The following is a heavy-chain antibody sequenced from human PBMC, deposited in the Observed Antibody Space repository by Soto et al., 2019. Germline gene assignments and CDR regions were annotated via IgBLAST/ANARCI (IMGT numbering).Heavy chain of an antibody. CDR3: ARDLRQLENY. D-gene: IGHD6-13*01. Sequence: SVKVSCKASGGTFSSYAISWVRQAPGQGLEWMGGIIPIFGTANYAQKFQGRVTITADESTSTAYMELSRLRSDDTAVYYCARDLRQLENYWGQGTLVTVSS. CDR1: GGTFSSYA. J-gene: IGHJ4*02. V-gene: IGHV1-69*13. CDR2: IIPIFGTA.